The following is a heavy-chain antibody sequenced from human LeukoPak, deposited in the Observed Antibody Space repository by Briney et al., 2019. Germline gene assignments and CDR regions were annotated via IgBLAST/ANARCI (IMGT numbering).Heavy chain of an antibody. V-gene: IGHV4-4*02. J-gene: IGHJ4*02. CDR3: ARVSGSYQDY. D-gene: IGHD1-26*01. CDR1: GGSISRGNW. Sequence: SETLSLTCAVSGGSISRGNWWSWIRQPPGKGLEWIGEIYHSGNTNYNPSLKSRDTISVDKSKNQFSLKLSSVTAADTAVYYCARVSGSYQDYWGQGTLVTVSS. CDR2: IYHSGNT.